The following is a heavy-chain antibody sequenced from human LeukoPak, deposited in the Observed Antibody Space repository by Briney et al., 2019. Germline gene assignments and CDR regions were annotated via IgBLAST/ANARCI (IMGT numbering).Heavy chain of an antibody. CDR2: IYHSGST. CDR1: GGSISSSNW. Sequence: SGTLSLTCAVSGGSISSSNWWSWVRQPPGKGLEWIGEIYHSGSTNYNPSLKSRVTISVDTSKNQFSPKLSSVTAADTAVYYCARIRGGSYRLYDAFDIWGQGTMVTVSS. J-gene: IGHJ3*02. V-gene: IGHV4-4*02. D-gene: IGHD1-26*01. CDR3: ARIRGGSYRLYDAFDI.